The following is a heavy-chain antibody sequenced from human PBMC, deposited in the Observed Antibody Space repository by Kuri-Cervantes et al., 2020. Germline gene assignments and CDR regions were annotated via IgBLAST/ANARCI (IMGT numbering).Heavy chain of an antibody. CDR3: ATISNLNYPLPFDY. Sequence: ASVKVSCKASGYTFTSYGISWVRQAPGQGLEWMGWISAYNGNTNYAQKLQGRVTMTTDTSTSTAYMELRSLRSEDTAVYYCATISNLNYPLPFDYWGQGTLVTVSS. J-gene: IGHJ4*02. CDR1: GYTFTSYG. V-gene: IGHV1-18*01. CDR2: ISAYNGNT. D-gene: IGHD1-7*01.